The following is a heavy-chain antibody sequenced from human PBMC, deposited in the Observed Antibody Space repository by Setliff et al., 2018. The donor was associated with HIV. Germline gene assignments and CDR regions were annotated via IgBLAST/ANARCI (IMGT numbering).Heavy chain of an antibody. J-gene: IGHJ6*02. CDR3: ARGSDSGSYSYYYGMDV. V-gene: IGHV1-8*02. CDR2: MNPNSGKT. Sequence: ASVKVSCKASGYTFTTYVINWVRQATGQGLEWMGGMNPNSGKTGYAEKFQGRVTMTRHTSTSTAYMQLSSLRSEDTAVYYCARGSDSGSYSYYYGMDVWGQGTTVTVSS. D-gene: IGHD3-16*01. CDR1: GYTFTTYV.